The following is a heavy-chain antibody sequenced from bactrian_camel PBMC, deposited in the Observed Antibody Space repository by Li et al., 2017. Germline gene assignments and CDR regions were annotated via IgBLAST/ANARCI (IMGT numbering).Heavy chain of an antibody. CDR2: VDSEGKT. CDR3: ARTSHPGRRGPWLLLRDRYDY. V-gene: IGHV3S55*01. CDR1: GLPSSYYT. J-gene: IGHJ4*01. Sequence: HVQLVESGGGTVQAGGSLRLSCAVTGLPSSYYTVTWFRQAPGREREGVAAVDSEGKTRYAESVKGRFTISKDNAKNTLHLEMNSLKPEDTAIYYCARTSHPGRRGPWLLLRDRYDYWGQGTQVTVS. D-gene: IGHD2*01.